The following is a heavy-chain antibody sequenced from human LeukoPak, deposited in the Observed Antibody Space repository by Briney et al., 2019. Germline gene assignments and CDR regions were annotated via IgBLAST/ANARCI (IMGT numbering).Heavy chain of an antibody. Sequence: PGGSLRLSCAASGFTFGCYAMHWVRQAPGKGLEWVSGISWNSGNIGYADSVKGRFTISRDNAKNSLYLQMNSLRAEDMALYYCAKGTTGTTGGWFDPWGQGTLVTVSS. CDR3: AKGTTGTTGGWFDP. J-gene: IGHJ5*02. V-gene: IGHV3-9*03. CDR2: ISWNSGNI. D-gene: IGHD1-1*01. CDR1: GFTFGCYA.